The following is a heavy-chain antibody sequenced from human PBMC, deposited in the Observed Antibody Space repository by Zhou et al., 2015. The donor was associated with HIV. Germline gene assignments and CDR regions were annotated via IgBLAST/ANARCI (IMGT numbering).Heavy chain of an antibody. CDR3: ARDPIIVGATHDKTTDFQH. CDR1: GGTFSSYA. Sequence: QVQLVQSGAEVKKPGSSVKVSCKASGGTFSSYAISWVRQAPGQGLEWMGGIIPIFGTANYAQKFQGRVTITADESTSTAYMELSSLRSEDTAVYYCARDPIIVGATHDKTTDFQHWGQGTLVTVSS. J-gene: IGHJ1*01. CDR2: IIPIFGTA. D-gene: IGHD1-26*01. V-gene: IGHV1-69*12.